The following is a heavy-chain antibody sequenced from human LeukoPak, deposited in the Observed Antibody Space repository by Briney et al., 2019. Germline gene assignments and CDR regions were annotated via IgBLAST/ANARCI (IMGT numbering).Heavy chain of an antibody. CDR3: ARERAQVLRWLFAGY. D-gene: IGHD4-23*01. CDR2: ISYDGSNK. V-gene: IGHV3-30-3*01. Sequence: GGSLRLSCAASGFTFSSYAMHWVRQAPGKGLEWVAVISYDGSNKYYADSVKGRFTISRDNSKDTLYLQMNSLRAEDTAVYYCARERAQVLRWLFAGYWGQGTLVTVSS. CDR1: GFTFSSYA. J-gene: IGHJ4*02.